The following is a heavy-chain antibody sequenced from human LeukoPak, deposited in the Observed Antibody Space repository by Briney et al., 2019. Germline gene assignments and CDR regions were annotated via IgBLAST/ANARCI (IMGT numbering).Heavy chain of an antibody. V-gene: IGHV4-59*11. CDR2: IFYSATT. CDR1: NDSISPLY. CDR3: ARGGSAAKYYFDS. J-gene: IGHJ4*02. Sequence: SETLSLTCTVSNDSISPLYWGWIRQPPGKGLEFIGYIFYSATTNFNPSLKSRATLSVDTSKRQFSLRLNSVTAADTAVYYCARGGSAAKYYFDSWGQGTLVTVSS. D-gene: IGHD6-13*01.